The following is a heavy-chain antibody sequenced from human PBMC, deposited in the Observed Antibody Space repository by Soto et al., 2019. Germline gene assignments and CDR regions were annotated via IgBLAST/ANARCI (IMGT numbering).Heavy chain of an antibody. Sequence: GGSLRLSCAASGFTFSSYGMHWVRQAPGKGLEWVAVIWYDGSNKYYADSVKGRFTISRDNSMNTLYLQMNSLRAEDTAVYYCARGTRGLMGATGVFYYYYYYGMDVWGQGTTVTVSS. CDR2: IWYDGSNK. J-gene: IGHJ6*02. CDR3: ARGTRGLMGATGVFYYYYYYGMDV. V-gene: IGHV3-33*01. D-gene: IGHD1-26*01. CDR1: GFTFSSYG.